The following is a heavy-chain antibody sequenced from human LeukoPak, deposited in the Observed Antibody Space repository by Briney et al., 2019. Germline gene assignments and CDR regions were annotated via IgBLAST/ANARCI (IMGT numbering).Heavy chain of an antibody. CDR1: GGTFSSYA. CDR3: ARDSNIAAAGTVWFDP. V-gene: IGHV1-69*13. Sequence: SAKVSCKASGGTFSSYAISWVRQAPGQGLEWMGGIIPIFGTANYAQKFQGRVTITADESTSTAYMELSSLRSEDTAVYYCARDSNIAAAGTVWFDPWGQGTLVTVSS. J-gene: IGHJ5*02. D-gene: IGHD6-13*01. CDR2: IIPIFGTA.